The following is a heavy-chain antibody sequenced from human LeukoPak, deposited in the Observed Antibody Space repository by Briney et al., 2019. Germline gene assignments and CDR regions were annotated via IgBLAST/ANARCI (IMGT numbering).Heavy chain of an antibody. Sequence: GGSLRLSCAASGFTFSSHEMNWVRQAPGKGLEWVSYISTSGSIIYYADSVKGRFTISRDNAKNSLYLQMNSLRAEDTAVYYCAGQARSYYYDSSGYYSFDSWGQGTLVTVSS. V-gene: IGHV3-48*03. CDR2: ISTSGSII. CDR1: GFTFSSHE. J-gene: IGHJ4*02. D-gene: IGHD3-22*01. CDR3: AGQARSYYYDSSGYYSFDS.